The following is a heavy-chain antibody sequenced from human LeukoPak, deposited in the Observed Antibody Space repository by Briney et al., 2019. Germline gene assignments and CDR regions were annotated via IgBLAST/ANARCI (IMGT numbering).Heavy chain of an antibody. J-gene: IGHJ4*02. CDR1: GYTLTELS. CDR3: ATEVVPRAFDY. D-gene: IGHD2-2*01. CDR2: FDPEDGET. V-gene: IGHV1-24*01. Sequence: ASVKVSCKVSGYTLTELSMHWVRQAPGKGLEWMGGFDPEDGETIYAQKFRGRVTTTEDTSTDTAYMELSSLRSEDTAVYYCATEVVPRAFDYWGQGTLVTVSS.